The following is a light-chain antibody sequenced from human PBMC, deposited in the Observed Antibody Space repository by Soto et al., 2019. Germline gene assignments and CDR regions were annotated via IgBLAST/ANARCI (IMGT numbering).Light chain of an antibody. Sequence: QSALTQPASVSGSPGQSITISCTGTSSDVGGYNYVSWYQQHPGRAPKLMIYEVSNRPSGVSNRFSGSKSGNTASLTISGLQAEDEADYYCCSYTTSSNWVFGGGTQLTVL. CDR1: SSDVGGYNY. CDR2: EVS. J-gene: IGLJ3*02. CDR3: CSYTTSSNWV. V-gene: IGLV2-14*01.